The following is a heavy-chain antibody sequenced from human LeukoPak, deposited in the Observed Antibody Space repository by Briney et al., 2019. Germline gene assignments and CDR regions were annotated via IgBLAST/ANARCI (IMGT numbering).Heavy chain of an antibody. D-gene: IGHD1-26*01. CDR3: ARAGRWELPRYAFDI. J-gene: IGHJ3*02. CDR2: INPSSDSV. V-gene: IGHV1-46*01. CDR1: GYTFTSYY. Sequence: ASVKVSCKASGYTFTSYYIHWVRQAPGQGLEWMGMINPSSDSVSYAQKFQGRVTMTRDMSTSTVYMELSSLRSDDTAVYYCARAGRWELPRYAFDIWGQGTMVTVS.